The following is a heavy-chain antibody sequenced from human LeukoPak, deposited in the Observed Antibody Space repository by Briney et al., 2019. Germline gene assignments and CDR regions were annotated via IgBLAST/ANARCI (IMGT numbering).Heavy chain of an antibody. V-gene: IGHV4-39*01. CDR1: GGSISSINSY. D-gene: IGHD1-26*01. CDR3: ASSAWGHMDV. CDR2: VYYSGST. J-gene: IGHJ6*03. Sequence: PSETLSLTCTLAGGSISSINSYWGWIRQTPGKGLEWIGTVYYSGSTYYNPSLNSRVSISGDTSTNQCSLRLSSVTAADTAVYLEASSAWGHMDVWGKGTTVIVSS.